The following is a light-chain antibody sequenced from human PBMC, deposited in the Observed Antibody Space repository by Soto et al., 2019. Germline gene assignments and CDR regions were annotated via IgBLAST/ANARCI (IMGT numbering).Light chain of an antibody. V-gene: IGKV4-1*01. Sequence: DIVMAQSPDSLAVSLGERATLNWKSSQSVLYSSNNKNYLAWYQHKPGQPPKLLIYWASTRESGVPDRFSGSGSGTDFTLTISSLQAEDVAVYYCQQYYSTPFTFGPGTKVDIK. J-gene: IGKJ3*01. CDR2: WAS. CDR1: QSVLYSSNNKNY. CDR3: QQYYSTPFT.